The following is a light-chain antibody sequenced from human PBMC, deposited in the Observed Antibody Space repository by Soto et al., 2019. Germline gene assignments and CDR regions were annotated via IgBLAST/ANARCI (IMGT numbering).Light chain of an antibody. CDR2: DAS. J-gene: IGKJ1*01. Sequence: DIQMTPSPSTLSASVGDRVIITCRASQSISSWLAWYQQKPGKAPKLLIYDASSLESGVPSRFSGSGSGTEFTLTISSLQPDDFATYYCQQYNSYWTFGQGTKVDIK. CDR3: QQYNSYWT. CDR1: QSISSW. V-gene: IGKV1-5*01.